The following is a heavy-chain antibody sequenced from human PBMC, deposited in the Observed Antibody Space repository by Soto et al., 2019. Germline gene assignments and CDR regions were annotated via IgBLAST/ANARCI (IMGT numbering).Heavy chain of an antibody. CDR3: ARGLHDSSGYLDY. V-gene: IGHV3-30*07. CDR2: IWYDGSNK. CDR1: GFTFSISA. J-gene: IGHJ4*02. D-gene: IGHD3-22*01. Sequence: GGSLRLSCTASGFTFSISAMHWVRQAPGKGLEWVAVIWYDGSNKYYADSVKGRFTISRENSKKTLYLEMNSLRAEDTGVYYCARGLHDSSGYLDYWGQGTLVTVSS.